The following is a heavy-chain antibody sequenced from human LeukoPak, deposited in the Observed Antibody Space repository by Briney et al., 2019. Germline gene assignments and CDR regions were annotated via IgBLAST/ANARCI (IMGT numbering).Heavy chain of an antibody. V-gene: IGHV4-34*01. J-gene: IGHJ5*02. CDR1: GGSFSGYY. CDR3: ASSKAEAGPNWFDP. D-gene: IGHD6-13*01. CDR2: INHSGST. Sequence: PSETLSLTCAVYGGSFSGYYWSWIRQPPGKGLEWIGEINHSGSTNYNPSLKSRVTISVDTSKNQFSLKLSSVTAADTAVYYCASSKAEAGPNWFDPWGQGTLVTVSS.